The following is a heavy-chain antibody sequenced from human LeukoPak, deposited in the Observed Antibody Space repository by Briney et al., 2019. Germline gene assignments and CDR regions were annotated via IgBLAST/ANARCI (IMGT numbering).Heavy chain of an antibody. Sequence: GGSLRLSCAASGFTFSSYGMHWVRQAPGKGLECVAVIWKEGSHEYYADSEKGRFTISRDNTRNTVYLQMNSLRAEDTAVYYCAKGATEYGDSHFDCWGQGSLVTVSS. V-gene: IGHV3-33*06. J-gene: IGHJ4*02. CDR2: IWKEGSHE. CDR3: AKGATEYGDSHFDC. D-gene: IGHD4-17*01. CDR1: GFTFSSYG.